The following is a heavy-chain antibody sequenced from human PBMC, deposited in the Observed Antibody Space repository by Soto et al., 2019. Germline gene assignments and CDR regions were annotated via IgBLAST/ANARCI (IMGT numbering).Heavy chain of an antibody. Sequence: GGSLRLSCAASGFTFSNYWMHWVRQSPGKGLVWVSCIYTDGGGTTYADSVKGRFTTSRDNAKSTLYLQMNSLRAEDTAVYYCATLNSFGSDYWGRGTLVTVSS. CDR3: ATLNSFGSDY. J-gene: IGHJ4*02. CDR1: GFTFSNYW. D-gene: IGHD5-18*01. V-gene: IGHV3-74*01. CDR2: IYTDGGGT.